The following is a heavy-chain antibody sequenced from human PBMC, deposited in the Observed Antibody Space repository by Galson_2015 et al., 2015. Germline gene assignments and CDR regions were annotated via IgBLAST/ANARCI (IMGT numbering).Heavy chain of an antibody. V-gene: IGHV6-1*01. D-gene: IGHD5-18*01. CDR2: TYYRSKWYN. J-gene: IGHJ6*02. Sequence: CAISGDSVSSNSAAWNWIRQSPSRGLEWLGRTYYRSKWYNDYAVSVKSRITINPDTSKNQFSLQLNSVTPEDTAVYYCARDIVRVTPHYYYGMDVWGQGTTVTVSS. CDR1: GDSVSSNSAA. CDR3: ARDIVRVTPHYYYGMDV.